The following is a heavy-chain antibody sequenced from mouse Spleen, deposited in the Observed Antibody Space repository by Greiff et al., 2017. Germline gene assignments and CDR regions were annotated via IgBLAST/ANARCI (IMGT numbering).Heavy chain of an antibody. CDR1: GFSLTSYG. CDR2: IWSGGST. D-gene: IGHD1-2*01. CDR3: ARIYYGYGGYAMDY. Sequence: VQLVGSGPGLVQPSQSLSITCTVSGFSLTSYGVHWVRQSPGKGLEWLGVIWSGGSTDYNAAFISRLSISKDNSKSQVFFKMNSLQADDTAIYYCARIYYGYGGYAMDYWGQGTSVTVSS. J-gene: IGHJ4*01. V-gene: IGHV2-2*01.